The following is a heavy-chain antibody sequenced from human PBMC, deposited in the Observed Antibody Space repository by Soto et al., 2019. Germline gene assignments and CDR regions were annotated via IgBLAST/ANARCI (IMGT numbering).Heavy chain of an antibody. CDR3: AKDGRLGQFDY. J-gene: IGHJ4*02. CDR2: INSDGSST. Sequence: EVQLVESGGGLVQPGGSLRLSCAASGFTLRGYSMHWVRQAPGKGLVWVSRINSDGSSTSYADSVKGRFTISRDNAKNTLYLQMNSLRAEDTAVYYCAKDGRLGQFDYWVQGTLVTASS. V-gene: IGHV3-74*01. D-gene: IGHD1-1*01. CDR1: GFTLRGYS.